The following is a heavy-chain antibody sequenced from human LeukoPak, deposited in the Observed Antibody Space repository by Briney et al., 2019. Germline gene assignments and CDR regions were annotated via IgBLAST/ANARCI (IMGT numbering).Heavy chain of an antibody. CDR1: GFTFSSSA. CDR3: ATSDAGSFSL. J-gene: IGHJ4*02. D-gene: IGHD1-1*01. V-gene: IGHV3-23*01. Sequence: PGGSLRLSCAASGFTFSSSAMSWVRQVPGKGLEWVSGISASGGSTSYADSVRGRFTISRDNANNILFLQMNSLRAGDTAVYYCATSDAGSFSLWGQGTLVTVSS. CDR2: ISASGGST.